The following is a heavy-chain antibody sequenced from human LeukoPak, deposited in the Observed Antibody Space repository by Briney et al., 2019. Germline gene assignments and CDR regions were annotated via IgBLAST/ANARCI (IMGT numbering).Heavy chain of an antibody. Sequence: ASVKVSCKASGFTFTSSAVQWARQARGQRLEWIGWIVVGSGNTNYAQKFQERVTITRDMSTSTAYMELSSLRSEDTAVYYCAVTARVAAADYFDYWGQGTLVTVFS. CDR3: AVTARVAAADYFDY. J-gene: IGHJ4*02. D-gene: IGHD6-13*01. CDR2: IVVGSGNT. V-gene: IGHV1-58*01. CDR1: GFTFTSSA.